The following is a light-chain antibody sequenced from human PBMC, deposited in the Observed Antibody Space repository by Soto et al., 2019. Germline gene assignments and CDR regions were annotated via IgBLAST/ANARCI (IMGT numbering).Light chain of an antibody. Sequence: QSVLTQPASVSGSPGQSITISCTGTGSDVTTYNYVSWYQQHTDRAPKLVLYEVSNRPSGVSSRFSGSTSGNTASLTVSGLQAEDEADYFCSSYTSSSTLEGVVFGGGTKLTVL. V-gene: IGLV2-14*01. CDR3: SSYTSSSTLEGVV. CDR1: GSDVTTYNY. CDR2: EVS. J-gene: IGLJ2*01.